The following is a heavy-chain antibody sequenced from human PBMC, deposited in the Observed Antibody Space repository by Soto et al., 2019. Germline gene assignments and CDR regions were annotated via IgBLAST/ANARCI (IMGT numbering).Heavy chain of an antibody. CDR3: ARINSAAQFDY. J-gene: IGHJ4*02. V-gene: IGHV4-59*01. Sequence: SETLSLTCTVSGGSISSYYWSWIRQPPGKGLEWIGYIYYSGSTNYNPSLKSRVTVSVDTSKNQFSLKLSSVTAADTAVYYCARINSAAQFDYWGQGTLVTVSS. D-gene: IGHD2-2*01. CDR1: GGSISSYY. CDR2: IYYSGST.